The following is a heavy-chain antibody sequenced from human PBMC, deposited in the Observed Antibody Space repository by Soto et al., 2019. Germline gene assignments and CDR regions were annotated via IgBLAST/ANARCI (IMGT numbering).Heavy chain of an antibody. J-gene: IGHJ6*02. V-gene: IGHV3-49*04. CDR2: IRSKAYGGTT. CDR1: GFTFGDYA. D-gene: IGHD1-1*01. Sequence: PGGSLRLSCTASGFTFGDYAMSWVRQAPGKGLEWVGFIRSKAYGGTTEYAASVKGRFTISRDDSKSIAYLQMNSLKTEDTAVYYCTRDGTWDWNKGVYYYYGMDVWGQGTTVTVSS. CDR3: TRDGTWDWNKGVYYYYGMDV.